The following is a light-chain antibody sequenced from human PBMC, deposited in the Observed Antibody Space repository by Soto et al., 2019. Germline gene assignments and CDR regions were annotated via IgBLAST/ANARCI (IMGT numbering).Light chain of an antibody. Sequence: QSALTQPASVSGSPGQSITISCTGTSSDVGSYNLVSWYQHHPGKAPKLLIYDVNNRPSGVSNRFSGSKSGNTASLTISGLQAEDGADCYCSSYSSSSTPVVIGGGTKLTVL. CDR3: SSYSSSSTPVV. V-gene: IGLV2-14*02. CDR1: SSDVGSYNL. J-gene: IGLJ2*01. CDR2: DVN.